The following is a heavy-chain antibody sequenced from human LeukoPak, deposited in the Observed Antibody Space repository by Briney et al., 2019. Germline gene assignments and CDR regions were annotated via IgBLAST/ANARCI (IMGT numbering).Heavy chain of an antibody. Sequence: GGTLRLSCAASGFTFSSHGMSWVRQAPGKGLEWVSAISGSGGSTDYADSVKGRFTISRDNSKNTLYLQMNSLRAEDTAVYYCAGATTVTTFYYYMDVWGKGTTVTVSS. CDR2: ISGSGGST. J-gene: IGHJ6*03. V-gene: IGHV3-23*01. D-gene: IGHD4-17*01. CDR1: GFTFSSHG. CDR3: AGATTVTTFYYYMDV.